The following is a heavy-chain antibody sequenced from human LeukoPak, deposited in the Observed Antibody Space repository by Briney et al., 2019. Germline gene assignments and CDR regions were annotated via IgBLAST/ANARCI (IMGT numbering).Heavy chain of an antibody. CDR3: ASSYYGSGSYRPYYYYYMDV. Sequence: PRASVQVSCTASGGTFSSYAISWLRQAPGQGLEWMGGIIPIFGTANYAQKFQGRVTITTDESTSTAYMELSSMRSEDTAVYYCASSYYGSGSYRPYYYYYMDVWGKGTTVTVSS. J-gene: IGHJ6*03. CDR2: IIPIFGTA. D-gene: IGHD3-10*01. CDR1: GGTFSSYA. V-gene: IGHV1-69*05.